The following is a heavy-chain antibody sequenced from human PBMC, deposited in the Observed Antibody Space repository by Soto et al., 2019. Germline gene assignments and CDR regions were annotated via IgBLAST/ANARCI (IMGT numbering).Heavy chain of an antibody. CDR1: GFTFSSYA. Sequence: LRLSCAASGFTFSSYAMSWVRQAPGKGLEWVSAISGSGGSTYYADSVKGRFTISRDNSRNTLYLQMNSLRAEDTAVYYCAKNDRDPLDYYYYGMDVWGQGTTVTVSS. J-gene: IGHJ6*02. D-gene: IGHD3-9*01. V-gene: IGHV3-23*01. CDR3: AKNDRDPLDYYYYGMDV. CDR2: ISGSGGST.